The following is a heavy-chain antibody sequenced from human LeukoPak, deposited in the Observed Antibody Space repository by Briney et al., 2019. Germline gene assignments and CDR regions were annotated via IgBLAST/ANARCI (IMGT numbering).Heavy chain of an antibody. J-gene: IGHJ4*02. V-gene: IGHV3-53*01. D-gene: IGHD2-21*01. Sequence: GGSLRLSCAASGFIVSGKFMSWVRQAPGKGLEWVSIIHYDGKIRYAGSVGGRFTIYRDDSENTLFLQMNSLRVDDTAVYFCASGDGYLQPYWGQGTLVTVSS. CDR1: GFIVSGKF. CDR3: ASGDGYLQPY. CDR2: IHYDGKI.